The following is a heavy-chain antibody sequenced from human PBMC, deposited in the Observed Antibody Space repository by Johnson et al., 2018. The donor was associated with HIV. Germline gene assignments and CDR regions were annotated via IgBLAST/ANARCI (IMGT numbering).Heavy chain of an antibody. J-gene: IGHJ3*02. CDR2: IRSKANSYAT. CDR1: GFTFSGSA. Sequence: VQLVESGGGLVQPGGSLKLSCAASGFTFSGSAIHWVRQASGKGLEWVGRIRSKANSYATAYAASVKGRFTISRDDSKNTAYLQMNSLKIEDTAVYYCAKDLGIVGAVHRTFDIWGQGTMVTVSS. CDR3: AKDLGIVGAVHRTFDI. V-gene: IGHV3-73*02. D-gene: IGHD1-26*01.